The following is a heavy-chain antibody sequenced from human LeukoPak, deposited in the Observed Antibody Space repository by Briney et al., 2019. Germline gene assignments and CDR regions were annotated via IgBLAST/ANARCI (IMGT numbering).Heavy chain of an antibody. CDR1: GFTFGDYV. D-gene: IGHD4-23*01. V-gene: IGHV3-49*04. CDR3: TRDYGGFDY. CDR2: IRSKVYGGTT. Sequence: GRSVRLSCRSSGFTFGDYVMTWVRQAPGKGLEWVGFIRSKVYGGTTEYAASVKGRFIISRDDSKSIAYLQMNSLETEDTAVYYCTRDYGGFDYWGQGTLVTVSS. J-gene: IGHJ4*02.